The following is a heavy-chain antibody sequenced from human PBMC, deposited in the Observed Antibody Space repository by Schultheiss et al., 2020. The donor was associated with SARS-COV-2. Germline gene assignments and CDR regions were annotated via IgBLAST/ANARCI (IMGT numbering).Heavy chain of an antibody. CDR1: GFTFGYYA. D-gene: IGHD3-10*01. V-gene: IGHV3-30-3*01. CDR2: ISYDGSNK. Sequence: GESLKISCAASGFTFGYYAMHWVRQPPGKGLEWVAVISYDGSNKYYADSVKGRFTISRDNSKNTLYLQMNSLRAEDTAVYYCARPRGLAQDYYGMDVWGQGTTVTVSS. CDR3: ARPRGLAQDYYGMDV. J-gene: IGHJ6*02.